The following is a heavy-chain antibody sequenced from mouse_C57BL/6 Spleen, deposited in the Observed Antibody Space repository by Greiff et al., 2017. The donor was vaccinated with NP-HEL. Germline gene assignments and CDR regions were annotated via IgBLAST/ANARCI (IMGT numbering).Heavy chain of an antibody. CDR3: ARDRNYSNLYAMDY. CDR1: GFTFSSYA. J-gene: IGHJ4*01. Sequence: EVQVVESGGGLVKPGGSLKLSCAASGFTFSSYAISWVRQTPEKRLEWVATISDGGSYTYYPDNVKGRFTISRDNAKNHLYLPMSRLKSEDTAMDYGARDRNYSNLYAMDYWGQGTSVTVSS. V-gene: IGHV5-4*01. D-gene: IGHD2-5*01. CDR2: ISDGGSYT.